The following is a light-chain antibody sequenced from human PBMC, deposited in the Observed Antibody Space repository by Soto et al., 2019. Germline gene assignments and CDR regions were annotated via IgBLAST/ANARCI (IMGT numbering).Light chain of an antibody. CDR1: YSNIGSNF. CDR3: SSWDDSLDGPV. CDR2: SIN. V-gene: IGLV1-44*01. J-gene: IGLJ3*02. Sequence: QSVLTQPPSASATPGQTVTISCSGRYSNIGSNFVSWYQRLPGTAPKLLIYSINQRPSGVPDRFSGSKSGTSASLTISGRQSEDEADYFCSSWDDSLDGPVFGGGTKLTVL.